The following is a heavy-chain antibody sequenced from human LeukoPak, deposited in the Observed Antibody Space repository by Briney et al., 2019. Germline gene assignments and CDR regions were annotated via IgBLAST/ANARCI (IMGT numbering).Heavy chain of an antibody. CDR2: IYYSGST. V-gene: IGHV4-59*01. CDR1: GGSISSYY. D-gene: IGHD3-22*01. J-gene: IGHJ4*02. Sequence: SETLSLTCTVSGGSISSYYWSWIRQPPGKGLEWIGYIYYSGSTNYNPSLKSRVTISVDTSKNQFSLKLSSVTAADTAVYYCARATYHRDSSGYLGPLPLDYWGQGTLVTVSS. CDR3: ARATYHRDSSGYLGPLPLDY.